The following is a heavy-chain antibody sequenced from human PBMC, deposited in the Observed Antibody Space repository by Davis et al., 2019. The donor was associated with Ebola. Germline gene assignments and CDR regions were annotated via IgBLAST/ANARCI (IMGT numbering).Heavy chain of an antibody. Sequence: GESLKISCVASGFTLNNAWMSWVRQAPGKGLAWVGRIKSKTDGGTTDYAAPVKGRFAMSRDDSKNTLYLQMNSLKIDDTAVYYCTTLSTVTTMYFDLWGRGTLVTVSS. D-gene: IGHD4-17*01. J-gene: IGHJ2*01. CDR1: GFTLNNAW. CDR2: IKSKTDGGTT. CDR3: TTLSTVTTMYFDL. V-gene: IGHV3-15*01.